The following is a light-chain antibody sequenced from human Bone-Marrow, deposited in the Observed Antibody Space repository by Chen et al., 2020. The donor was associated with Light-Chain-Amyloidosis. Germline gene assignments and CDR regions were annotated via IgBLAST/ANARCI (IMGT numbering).Light chain of an antibody. CDR1: SSDVGGYNH. CDR3: SSYTSSVSYV. CDR2: EVS. Sequence: QSVLTHPASVSGSPGQSITISCTGTSSDVGGYNHVSWYQHHPGKAPKLMIYEVSNRPSGISNRFSGSKSGNTASLSISGLQAEDEADYYCSSYTSSVSYVFGSGTKVTVL. V-gene: IGLV2-14*01. J-gene: IGLJ1*01.